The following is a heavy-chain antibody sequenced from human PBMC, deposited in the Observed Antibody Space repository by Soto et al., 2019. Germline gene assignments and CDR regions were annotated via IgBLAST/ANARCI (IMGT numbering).Heavy chain of an antibody. D-gene: IGHD4-17*01. CDR1: GFTFSSYA. J-gene: IGHJ3*02. CDR2: ISGTGVGT. CDR3: AKCMTTVTTSPFDI. V-gene: IGHV3-23*01. Sequence: EVQLLESGGGLVQPGGSLRLSCAASGFTFSSYAMSWVRQAPGKGLEWVSAISGTGVGTYYADSVKGRFTISRDNSKNTLFRKRKGLRAEDPAVYYCAKCMTTVTTSPFDIWGQGKMVTVSS.